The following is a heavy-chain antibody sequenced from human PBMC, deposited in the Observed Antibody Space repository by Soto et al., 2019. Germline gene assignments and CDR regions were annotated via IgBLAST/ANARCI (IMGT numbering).Heavy chain of an antibody. D-gene: IGHD3-3*01. CDR1: GYTFNSFS. Sequence: ASVKVSCKPSGYTFNSFSIGWVRQAPGQGLEWMGWINTYYGNTYHAQRLQGRVTMTRNTSISTAYMELSSLRSEDTAVYYCARPRFLESNWFDPWGQGTLVTVSS. V-gene: IGHV1-8*01. J-gene: IGHJ5*02. CDR3: ARPRFLESNWFDP. CDR2: INTYYGNT.